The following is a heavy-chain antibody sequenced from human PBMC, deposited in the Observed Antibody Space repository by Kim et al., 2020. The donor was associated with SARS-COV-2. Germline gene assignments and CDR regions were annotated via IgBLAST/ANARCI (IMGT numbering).Heavy chain of an antibody. D-gene: IGHD3-3*01. J-gene: IGHJ4*02. Sequence: SETLSLTCTVSGGPISSSSYYWGWIRQPPGKGLEWIGSMYYSGSSFDNPSLKSRVTISVDTSKNQFSLKLTSVTAADTAVYYCAAAGERVLDFWSGPSYNYFDYWGQGTLVTVSS. CDR2: MYYSGSS. CDR3: AAAGERVLDFWSGPSYNYFDY. V-gene: IGHV4-39*01. CDR1: GGPISSSSYY.